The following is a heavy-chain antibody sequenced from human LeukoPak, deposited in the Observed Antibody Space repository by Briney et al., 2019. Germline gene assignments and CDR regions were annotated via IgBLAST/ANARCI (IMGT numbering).Heavy chain of an antibody. D-gene: IGHD1-26*01. CDR3: ARDGSGSYHINFDY. CDR2: ISSGSSYI. V-gene: IGHV3-21*01. CDR1: GFTFSSYS. J-gene: IGHJ4*02. Sequence: GGSLRLSCAASGFTFSSYSMNWVRQAPGKGLEWVSCISSGSSYIHYADSVKGRFTIPRDNAKKSMYLQMNSLRAEDTAVYYCARDGSGSYHINFDYWGQGTLVTVSS.